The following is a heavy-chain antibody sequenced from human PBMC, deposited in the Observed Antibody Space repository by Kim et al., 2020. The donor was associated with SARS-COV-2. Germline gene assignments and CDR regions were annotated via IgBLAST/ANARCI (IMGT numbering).Heavy chain of an antibody. V-gene: IGHV4-39*01. CDR2: IYYSGST. D-gene: IGHD3-10*01. CDR1: GGSISSSSYY. CDR3: ARHPVGSSYYFDY. Sequence: SETLSLTCTVSGGSISSSSYYWGWIRQPPGKGLEWIGSIYYSGSTYYNPSLKSRVTISVDTSKNQFSPKLSSVTAADTAVYYCARHPVGSSYYFDYWGQGTLVTVSS. J-gene: IGHJ4*02.